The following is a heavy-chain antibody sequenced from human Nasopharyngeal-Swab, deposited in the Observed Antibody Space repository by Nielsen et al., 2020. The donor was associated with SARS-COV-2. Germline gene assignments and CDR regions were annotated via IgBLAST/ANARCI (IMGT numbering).Heavy chain of an antibody. CDR1: GFTFSSYS. D-gene: IGHD2-2*01. J-gene: IGHJ4*02. CDR2: IKQDGSEK. Sequence: GESLKISCAASGFTFSSYSMNWVRQAPGKGLEWVANIKQDGSEKYYVDSVKGRFTISRDNAKNSLYLQMNSLRAEDTAVYYCARAAASLYFDYWGQGTLVTVSS. V-gene: IGHV3-7*05. CDR3: ARAAASLYFDY.